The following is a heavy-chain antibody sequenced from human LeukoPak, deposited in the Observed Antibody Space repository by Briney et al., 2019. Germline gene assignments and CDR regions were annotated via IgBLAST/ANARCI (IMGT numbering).Heavy chain of an antibody. J-gene: IGHJ4*02. CDR2: IRSKAYGGTT. CDR3: TRDRQRFLEWLLSYPHFDY. D-gene: IGHD3-3*01. Sequence: PPGGSLRLSCAVSGFTFNTYVMSWVRQAPGKGLEWVGFIRSKAYGGTTEYAASVKGRFTISRDDSKSIAYLQMNSLKTEDTAVYYCTRDRQRFLEWLLSYPHFDYWGQGTLVTVSS. V-gene: IGHV3-49*04. CDR1: GFTFNTYV.